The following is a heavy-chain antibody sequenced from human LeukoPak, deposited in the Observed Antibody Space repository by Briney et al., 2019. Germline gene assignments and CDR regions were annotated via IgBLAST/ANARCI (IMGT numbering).Heavy chain of an antibody. CDR3: ARHTAGYCSNGVCPGPFDY. D-gene: IGHD2-8*01. V-gene: IGHV5-51*01. CDR1: GYSFTSYW. Sequence: GESLKISCKGSGYSFTSYWIGWVRQMPGKGLEWMGIIYPGDSDTRYSPSFQGQVTISADKSISTAYLQWGSLKAPDTAMYYCARHTAGYCSNGVCPGPFDYWGQGTLVTVSS. CDR2: IYPGDSDT. J-gene: IGHJ4*02.